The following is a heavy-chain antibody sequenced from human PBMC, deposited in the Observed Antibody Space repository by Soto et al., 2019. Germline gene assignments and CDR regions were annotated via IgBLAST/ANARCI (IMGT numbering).Heavy chain of an antibody. CDR2: IWYDGSNK. J-gene: IGHJ4*02. CDR1: GFTFSSYG. Sequence: QVQLVESGGGVVQPGRSLRLSCAASGFTFSSYGMHWVRQAPGKGLEWVAVIWYDGSNKYYADSVKGRFTISRDNSKNTLYLQMTSLRAEDTAVYYCARDPRFGELSGDYWGQGTLVTVSS. D-gene: IGHD3-10*01. CDR3: ARDPRFGELSGDY. V-gene: IGHV3-33*01.